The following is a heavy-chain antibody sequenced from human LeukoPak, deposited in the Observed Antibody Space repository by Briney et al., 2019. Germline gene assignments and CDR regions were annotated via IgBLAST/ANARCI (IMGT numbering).Heavy chain of an antibody. CDR1: GGSFSGYY. CDR3: ARRSGWYGNMFDY. CDR2: INHSGST. Sequence: SETLPLTCAVYGGSFSGYYWSWIRQPPGKGLEWIGEINHSGSTNYNPSLKSRVTISVDTSKNQFSLKLSSVTAADTAVYYCARRSGWYGNMFDYWGQGTLVTVSS. J-gene: IGHJ4*02. D-gene: IGHD6-19*01. V-gene: IGHV4-34*01.